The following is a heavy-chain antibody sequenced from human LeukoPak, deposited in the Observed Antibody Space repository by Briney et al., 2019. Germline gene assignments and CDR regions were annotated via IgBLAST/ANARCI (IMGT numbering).Heavy chain of an antibody. V-gene: IGHV3-33*06. CDR2: IWYDGSNK. CDR3: AKGPPADDAVDQGNFDY. J-gene: IGHJ4*02. CDR1: GFTFSSYG. Sequence: PGGSLRLSCAASGFTFSSYGMYWVRQAPGKGLEWVAVIWYDGSNKHYADSVKGRFTISRDNSKKTLYLQMNSLRVEDTAVYYCAKGPPADDAVDQGNFDYWGQGTLVTVSS. D-gene: IGHD6-19*01.